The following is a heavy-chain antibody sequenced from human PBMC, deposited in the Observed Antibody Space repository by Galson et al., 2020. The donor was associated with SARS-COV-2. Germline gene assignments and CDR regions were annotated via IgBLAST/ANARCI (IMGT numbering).Heavy chain of an antibody. CDR3: VRGVWSSSSWYGRTSNWFAP. J-gene: IGHJ5*02. V-gene: IGHV6-1*01. D-gene: IGHD6-13*01. CDR2: TYYRSKWYN. Sequence: SETLSLTCAISGDSVSSNTWNWVRQSPSRGLEWLGRTYYRSKWYNDYAVFVKSRITINPDTSKNQFSLQLSSVTPEDTAIYYCVRGVWSSSSWYGRTSNWFAPWGQGTLVTVSS. CDR1: GDSVSSNT.